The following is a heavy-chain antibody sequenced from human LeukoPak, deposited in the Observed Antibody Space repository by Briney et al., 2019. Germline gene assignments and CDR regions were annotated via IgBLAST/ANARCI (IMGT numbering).Heavy chain of an antibody. CDR1: GYTFTSYG. D-gene: IGHD3-9*01. CDR2: IIPIFGTA. V-gene: IGHV1-69*13. Sequence: SVKVSCKASGYTFTSYGISWVRQAPGQGLEWMGGIIPIFGTANYAQKFQGRVTITADESTSTAYMELSSLRSEDTAVYYCARGLRYFDWPTYYYYMDVWGKGTTVTISS. CDR3: ARGLRYFDWPTYYYYMDV. J-gene: IGHJ6*03.